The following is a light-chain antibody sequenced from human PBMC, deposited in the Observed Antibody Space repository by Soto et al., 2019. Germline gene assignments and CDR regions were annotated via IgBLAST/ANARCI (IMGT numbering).Light chain of an antibody. J-gene: IGKJ4*01. Sequence: DIVMTQSPDSLAVSLGERAAINCKSSQSFLYSSNNRNSLAWYQQKPGQPPKLLIYWASTRESGVPDRFTGSGSGTDFTLTISSLQAEDVAVYYCQQYYTTPLTFGGGTKVDIK. V-gene: IGKV4-1*01. CDR1: QSFLYSSNNRNS. CDR3: QQYYTTPLT. CDR2: WAS.